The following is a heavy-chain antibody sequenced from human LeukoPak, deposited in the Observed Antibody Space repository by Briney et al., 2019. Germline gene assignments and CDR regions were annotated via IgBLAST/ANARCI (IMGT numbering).Heavy chain of an antibody. CDR1: GYTLTELS. D-gene: IGHD1-14*01. J-gene: IGHJ6*03. V-gene: IGHV1-24*01. Sequence: ASVTVSCKVSGYTLTELSMHWVRQAPGKGLEWMGGFDPEDGETIYAQKFQGRVTMTEDTSTDTAYMELSSLRSEDTAVYYCATQPPGASGIYYFYIDVWGKGTTVTISS. CDR2: FDPEDGET. CDR3: ATQPPGASGIYYFYIDV.